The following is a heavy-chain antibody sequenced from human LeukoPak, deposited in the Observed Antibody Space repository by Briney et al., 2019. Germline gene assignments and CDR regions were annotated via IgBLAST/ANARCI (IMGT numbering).Heavy chain of an antibody. CDR1: GFTFSTCG. CDR2: IAPTGTDR. Sequence: GGSLRLSSAASGFTFSTCGSNCVRHAPGNGLEWGSSIAPTGTDRYYADSVRGRFNISRDNAKNSMYLQMDSLRDEDTAVYSCATATIGRHYDYWGKETLLTVSS. V-gene: IGHV3-21*01. J-gene: IGHJ4*02. CDR3: ATATIGRHYDY. D-gene: IGHD1-14*01.